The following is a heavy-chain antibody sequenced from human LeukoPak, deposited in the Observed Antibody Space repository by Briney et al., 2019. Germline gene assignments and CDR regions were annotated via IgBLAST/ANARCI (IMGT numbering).Heavy chain of an antibody. Sequence: LETLSLTCTVSGGSISSSSYYWGWIRQPPGKGLEWIGSIYYSGSTYYNPSLKSRVTISVDTSKNQFSLKLSSVTAADTAVYYCARRSMADTSYYYYYMDVWGKGTTVTISS. CDR3: ARRSMADTSYYYYYMDV. D-gene: IGHD2/OR15-2a*01. CDR1: GGSISSSSYY. CDR2: IYYSGST. V-gene: IGHV4-39*01. J-gene: IGHJ6*03.